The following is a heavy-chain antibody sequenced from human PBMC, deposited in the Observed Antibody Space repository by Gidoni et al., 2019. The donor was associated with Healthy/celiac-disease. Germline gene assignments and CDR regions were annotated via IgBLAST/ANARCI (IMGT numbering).Heavy chain of an antibody. Sequence: SWDGGSTYYADSVKGRFTISRDNSKNSLYLQMNSLRAEDTALYYCAKDIRGIAAAGGFDYWGQGTLVTVSS. CDR2: SWDGGST. V-gene: IGHV3-43D*04. D-gene: IGHD6-13*01. J-gene: IGHJ4*02. CDR3: AKDIRGIAAAGGFDY.